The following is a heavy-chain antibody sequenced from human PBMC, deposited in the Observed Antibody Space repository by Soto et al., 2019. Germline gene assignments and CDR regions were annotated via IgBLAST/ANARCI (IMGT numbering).Heavy chain of an antibody. J-gene: IGHJ4*02. CDR2: VTYEETEI. D-gene: IGHD6-25*01. CDR3: VKEQSSGYWRTADY. Sequence: QVQLVESGGGVVQPGRSLRLSCAASGFTFSDCGMHWVRQAPGKWMEWVAVVTYEETEIHYADSVRGRFTISRDNSQTMVYLQMDSLRVEDTAVYYCVKEQSSGYWRTADYWGQGNLITVSS. CDR1: GFTFSDCG. V-gene: IGHV3-30*18.